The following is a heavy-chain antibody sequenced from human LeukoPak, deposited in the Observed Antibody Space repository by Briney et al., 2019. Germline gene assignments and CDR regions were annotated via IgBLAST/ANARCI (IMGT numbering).Heavy chain of an antibody. CDR3: ARARATIVSDAFDI. J-gene: IGHJ3*02. CDR1: GGTFSSYA. D-gene: IGHD1-26*01. CDR2: IIPIFGTA. Sequence: SVKVSFKASGGTFSSYAISWVRQAPGQGLEWMGGIIPIFGTANYAQKFQGRVTITADESTSTAYMELSSLRSEDTAVYYCARARATIVSDAFDIWGQGTMVTVSS. V-gene: IGHV1-69*13.